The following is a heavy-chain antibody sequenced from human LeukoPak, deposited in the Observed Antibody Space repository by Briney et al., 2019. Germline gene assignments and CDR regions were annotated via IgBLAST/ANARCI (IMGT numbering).Heavy chain of an antibody. V-gene: IGHV3-23*01. CDR2: ISGSGVGT. J-gene: IGHJ4*02. CDR3: AKEGKYGSGSYWDH. Sequence: PGGSLRLSCAASGFTFTSYAISWVRQAPGKGLEWVSAISGSGVGTYYADYVMGRFTFSRDNSKNTLYLQMNSLRAEDTAVYYCAKEGKYGSGSYWDHWGQGTLVTVSS. CDR1: GFTFTSYA. D-gene: IGHD3-10*01.